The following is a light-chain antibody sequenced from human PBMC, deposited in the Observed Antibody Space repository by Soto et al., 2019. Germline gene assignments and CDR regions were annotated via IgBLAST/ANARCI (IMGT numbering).Light chain of an antibody. Sequence: EIVMTQSPATLSVSPGERATLSCRASQSVSSNLAWYQQKPGQAPRLLIYGASTRATGIPARFSGSGSGTEFTLTIRSLEPEDLAVYYCQQRSNWPPLTVGGGTKVDI. CDR2: GAS. V-gene: IGKV3-15*01. J-gene: IGKJ4*01. CDR1: QSVSSN. CDR3: QQRSNWPPLT.